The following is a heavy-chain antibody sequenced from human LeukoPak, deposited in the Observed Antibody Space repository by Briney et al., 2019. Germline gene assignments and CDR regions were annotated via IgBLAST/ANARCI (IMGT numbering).Heavy chain of an antibody. J-gene: IGHJ3*02. CDR1: GNTFTNYY. V-gene: IGHV1-46*01. CDR3: AKVLREDCSGGSCYSDAFDI. Sequence: ASVKVSCKASGNTFTNYYMHWVRQAPGQGLEWMGIINPSGGSTSYAQKFQGRVTMTRDTSTSTVYMELSSLRSEDTAVYYCAKVLREDCSGGSCYSDAFDIWGQGTMVTVSS. D-gene: IGHD2-15*01. CDR2: INPSGGST.